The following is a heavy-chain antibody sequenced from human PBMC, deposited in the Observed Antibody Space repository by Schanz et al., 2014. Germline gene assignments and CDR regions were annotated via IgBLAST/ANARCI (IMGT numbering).Heavy chain of an antibody. V-gene: IGHV1-69*04. CDR2: VVPLLNVT. D-gene: IGHD2-2*01. J-gene: IGHJ4*02. Sequence: QVQLVQSGAEVKKPGSSVRVSCKSSGDTFSNYAISWGRQAPGQGLEWMGRVVPLLNVTAYAQKFQGTVTTAADLSTRTVYTDSSGLRSEDSALYFCARPLVPLPAGILGYWGQGSLVTVSS. CDR3: ARPLVPLPAGILGY. CDR1: GDTFSNYA.